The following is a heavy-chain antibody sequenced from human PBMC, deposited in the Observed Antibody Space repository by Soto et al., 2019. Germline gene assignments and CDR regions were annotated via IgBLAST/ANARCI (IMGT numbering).Heavy chain of an antibody. CDR2: ISDSGDST. V-gene: IGHV3-23*01. Sequence: EVQLLESGGGLVQPGESLRLSCAVSGFIFGNYMMTWVRQAPGKGLEWVSTISDSGDSTYYADSVKGRFTISRDSSKNTLYLQMDTLRAEDTALYYCAPHVYCSGGSCHYDAFDIRGQGTMVPVSS. CDR1: GFIFGNYM. CDR3: APHVYCSGGSCHYDAFDI. J-gene: IGHJ3*02. D-gene: IGHD2-15*01.